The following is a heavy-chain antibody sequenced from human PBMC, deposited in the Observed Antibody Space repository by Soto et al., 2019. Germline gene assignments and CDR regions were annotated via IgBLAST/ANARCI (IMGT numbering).Heavy chain of an antibody. J-gene: IGHJ4*02. CDR3: ATFSYCGGDCYPTPFDY. V-gene: IGHV1-18*01. CDR1: SYTFTSYG. Sequence: ASVKVSCKASSYTFTSYGISWVRQAPGQGLEWMGWISAYNGNTNYAQKLQGRVTMTTDTSTSTAYMELRSLRSDDTAVYYCATFSYCGGDCYPTPFDYWGQGTLVTVSS. CDR2: ISAYNGNT. D-gene: IGHD2-21*01.